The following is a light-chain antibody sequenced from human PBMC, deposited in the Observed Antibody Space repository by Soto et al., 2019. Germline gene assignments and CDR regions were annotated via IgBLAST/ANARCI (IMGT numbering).Light chain of an antibody. CDR1: QSIGNY. CDR3: QQRRSWHFT. CDR2: ATS. Sequence: EVVLTQSPATLSLSPGEGATLSCRASQSIGNYLAWYQQKPGQAPRLLIYATSNRATGIPARFSGSGSGTDFTLTISSLEHEDFEVYYCQQRRSWHFTLGPGTKVDIK. J-gene: IGKJ3*01. V-gene: IGKV3-11*01.